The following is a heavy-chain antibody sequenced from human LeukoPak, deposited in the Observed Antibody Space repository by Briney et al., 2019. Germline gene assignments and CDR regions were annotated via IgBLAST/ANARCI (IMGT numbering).Heavy chain of an antibody. CDR1: GYTFTGYY. D-gene: IGHD6-13*01. Sequence: ASVKVSCKASGYTFTGYYIHWVRQAPGQGLEWMGRINPNSGGTNYAQKFEGRVTMTRDASISTAYMELSRLTSDDTAVYYCAREPGRGSSWTFDYWGQGTLVTVSS. CDR3: AREPGRGSSWTFDY. V-gene: IGHV1-2*06. CDR2: INPNSGGT. J-gene: IGHJ4*02.